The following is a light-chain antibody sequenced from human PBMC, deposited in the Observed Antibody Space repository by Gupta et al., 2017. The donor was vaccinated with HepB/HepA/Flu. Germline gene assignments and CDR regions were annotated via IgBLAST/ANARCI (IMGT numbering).Light chain of an antibody. Sequence: QSVLTQPPSVSAAPGQKFTISCSGSSSNIGNNYVSWYQQLPGTAPKVLIYENNKRPSGIPDRFSGSKSGTSATLGITGLQTGDEADYYCGTWDGSLSGYVFGTGTKVTVL. CDR1: SSNIGNNY. CDR3: GTWDGSLSGYV. V-gene: IGLV1-51*02. J-gene: IGLJ1*01. CDR2: ENN.